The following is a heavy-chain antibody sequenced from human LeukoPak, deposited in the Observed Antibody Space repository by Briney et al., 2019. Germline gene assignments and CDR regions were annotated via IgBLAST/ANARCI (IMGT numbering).Heavy chain of an antibody. V-gene: IGHV4-59*01. CDR3: ARGRFYGSETFYNGFDY. J-gene: IGHJ4*02. D-gene: IGHD3-10*01. CDR2: IYYSGST. CDR1: GGSLINYY. Sequence: SETLSLTCSVSGGSLINYYWSWIRQPPGKGLEWNGFIYYSGSTDYNPSLKSRVTLSVDTSKNQFSLKLTSVTAADTAVYYCARGRFYGSETFYNGFDYWGQGTLVTVSS.